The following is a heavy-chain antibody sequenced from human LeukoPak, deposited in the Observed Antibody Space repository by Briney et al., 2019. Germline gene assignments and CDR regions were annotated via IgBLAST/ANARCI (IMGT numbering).Heavy chain of an antibody. D-gene: IGHD1-1*01. CDR2: INSDGSST. J-gene: IGHJ4*02. Sequence: GGSLRLSCAASGFTFSSYWMHWVRQAPGKGLVWVSRINSDGSSTSYADSVKGRFTTSRDNAKSTLYLQMNSLRAEDTAVYYCRGTTTFFDYWGQGTLVTVSS. CDR1: GFTFSSYW. CDR3: RGTTTFFDY. V-gene: IGHV3-74*01.